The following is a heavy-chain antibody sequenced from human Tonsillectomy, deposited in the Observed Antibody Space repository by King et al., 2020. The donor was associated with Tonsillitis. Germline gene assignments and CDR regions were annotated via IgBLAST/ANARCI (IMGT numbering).Heavy chain of an antibody. CDR2: IRYDGSKK. D-gene: IGHD3-10*01. V-gene: IGHV3-30*02. Sequence: QLVQSGGGVVQPGGSLRLSCAASGFTFSSYGMHWVRQAPGKGLEWVAFIRYDGSKKYYADSVKGRFTISRDNSKNTLFPQMNSLRGDDTAVYYCAKDPTGGWFGEELNYFDYWGQGTLVTVSS. CDR1: GFTFSSYG. J-gene: IGHJ4*02. CDR3: AKDPTGGWFGEELNYFDY.